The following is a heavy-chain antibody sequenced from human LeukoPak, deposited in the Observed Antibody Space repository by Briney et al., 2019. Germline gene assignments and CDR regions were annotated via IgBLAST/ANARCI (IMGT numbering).Heavy chain of an antibody. V-gene: IGHV3-7*03. D-gene: IGHD3-16*01. J-gene: IGHJ6*02. CDR3: ARGGGLDV. CDR2: INHNGNVN. Sequence: GRSLRLSCAASGFTFSSYWMNWARQTPGKGLEWVASINHNGNVNYYVDSVKGRFTISRDNAKNSLYLQMSNLRAEDTAVYFCARGGGLDVWGQGATVTVSS. CDR1: GFTFSSYW.